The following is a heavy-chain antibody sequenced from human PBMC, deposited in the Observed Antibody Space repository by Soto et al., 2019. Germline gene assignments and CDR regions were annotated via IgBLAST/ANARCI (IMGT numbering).Heavy chain of an antibody. CDR3: AKEGGAPVAGRLHESYFFNGLDV. J-gene: IGHJ6*02. D-gene: IGHD6-13*01. V-gene: IGHV1-24*01. CDR2: FDPEGGEL. Sequence: ASVKVSCKVSGYTLCKLSMHWVRQAPGKGLEWMGGFDPEGGELVYAQKFQGRITMTKDTSADIAYMELRSLRSEDTAVYYCAKEGGAPVAGRLHESYFFNGLDVWGQGTLVTVSS. CDR1: GYTLCKLS.